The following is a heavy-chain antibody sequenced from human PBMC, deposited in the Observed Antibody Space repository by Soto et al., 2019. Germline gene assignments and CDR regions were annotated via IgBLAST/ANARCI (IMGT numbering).Heavy chain of an antibody. V-gene: IGHV3-48*03. CDR1: GFTFSSYE. Sequence: GGSLRLSCTASGFTFSSYEMNWVRQAPGKGLEWVSYISSSGSTIYYADSVKGRFTISRDNARNSLYLQMNSLRAEDTAVYYCARDDYGDYANWFDPWGQGTLVTVSS. D-gene: IGHD4-17*01. CDR3: ARDDYGDYANWFDP. J-gene: IGHJ5*02. CDR2: ISSSGSTI.